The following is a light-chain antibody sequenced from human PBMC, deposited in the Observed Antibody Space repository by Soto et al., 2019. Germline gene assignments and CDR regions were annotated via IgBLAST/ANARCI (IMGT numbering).Light chain of an antibody. CDR1: SDDVGAYNS. CDR3: CSSAPESPYV. V-gene: IGLV2-23*01. Sequence: QSVLAQPASVSGSPGQSITISCTGTSDDVGAYNSVPWYQQLPHKAPQVILYKGTQRPSGVSSRFSGSTSGNAASLTISGLQADDEADYFCCSSAPESPYVFGTGTKVTVL. J-gene: IGLJ1*01. CDR2: KGT.